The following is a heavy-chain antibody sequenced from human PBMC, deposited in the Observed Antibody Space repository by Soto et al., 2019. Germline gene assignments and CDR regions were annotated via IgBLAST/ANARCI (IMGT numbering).Heavy chain of an antibody. Sequence: GASVKVSCKTSGGTFSSYAISWVRQAPGQGLEWMGGIIPISGTANYAQKFQGRVTITADESTSTASMELSSLRYEDTAVYYCARDRGRGTGSYGYWGQGTLVTVSS. CDR2: IIPISGTA. D-gene: IGHD3-16*01. J-gene: IGHJ4*02. CDR1: GGTFSSYA. V-gene: IGHV1-69*13. CDR3: ARDRGRGTGSYGY.